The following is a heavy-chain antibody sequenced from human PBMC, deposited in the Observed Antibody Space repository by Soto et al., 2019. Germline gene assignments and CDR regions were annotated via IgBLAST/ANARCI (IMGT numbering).Heavy chain of an antibody. J-gene: IGHJ3*01. Sequence: PGESLKISCKGSGYSFTSYWIGWVRQLPGKGLEWMGIIYPGDSDTRYSPSFHGQVTTSADKTISTAYLQWSRLKASDTATYYCARPREPTNNDAFDLWGQGTMVTVPS. CDR1: GYSFTSYW. D-gene: IGHD5-12*01. CDR2: IYPGDSDT. CDR3: ARPREPTNNDAFDL. V-gene: IGHV5-51*01.